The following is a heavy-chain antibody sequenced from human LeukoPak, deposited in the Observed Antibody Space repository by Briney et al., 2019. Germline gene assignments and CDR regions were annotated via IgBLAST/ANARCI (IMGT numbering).Heavy chain of an antibody. CDR2: IYYSGST. CDR1: GGSISSSSYY. J-gene: IGHJ5*02. D-gene: IGHD3-10*01. CDR3: ARDLLTMVRGVPNWFDP. Sequence: PSETLSLTCTVSGGSISSSSYYWGWIRQPPGKGLEWIGSIYYSGSTYYNPSLKSRVTISVDTSKNQSSLKLSSVTAADTAVYYCARDLLTMVRGVPNWFDPWGQGTLVTVSS. V-gene: IGHV4-39*07.